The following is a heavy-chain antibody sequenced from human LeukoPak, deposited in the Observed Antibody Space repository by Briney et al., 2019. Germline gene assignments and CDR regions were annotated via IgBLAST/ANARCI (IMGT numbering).Heavy chain of an antibody. J-gene: IGHJ3*02. CDR1: GGCFSDYY. CDR2: INHSGST. D-gene: IGHD3-22*01. CDR3: ARIRLTVIVVVPDAFDI. V-gene: IGHV4-34*01. Sequence: PSETLVNTIGAYGGCFSDYYWSWICQPPGKGLEWIGEINHSGSTNYNPSLKSRVTISVDTSKNQFSLKLRSVTAADTAVYYCARIRLTVIVVVPDAFDIWGQGTMVTVPS.